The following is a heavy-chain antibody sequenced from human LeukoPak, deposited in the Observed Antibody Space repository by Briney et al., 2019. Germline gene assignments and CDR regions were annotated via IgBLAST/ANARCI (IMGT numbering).Heavy chain of an antibody. V-gene: IGHV3-49*03. D-gene: IGHD5-12*01. J-gene: IGHJ4*02. CDR1: GFTFGDYA. CDR2: IRSKDYGGTI. CDR3: TADLPPPRGYDYPFDY. Sequence: GGSLRLSCTTSGFTFGDYAMSWFRQAPGKGLEWVGFIRSKDYGGTIEYAASVKGRFTISRDDSKNVLYLQMNSLKSEDTAVYYCTADLPPPRGYDYPFDYWGQGSLVTVSS.